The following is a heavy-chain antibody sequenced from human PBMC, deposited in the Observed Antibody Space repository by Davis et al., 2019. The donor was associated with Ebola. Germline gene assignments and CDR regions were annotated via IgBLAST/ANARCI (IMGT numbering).Heavy chain of an antibody. V-gene: IGHV1-46*01. Sequence: AASVKVSCKASGYTFTGYYMHWVRQAPGQGLEWMGIINPSGGSTSYAQKFQGRVTMTRDTSTSTAYMELSSLTSEDTAVYYCAGDPERISDKGILRHFDYWGQGTLVTVSS. D-gene: IGHD2-21*01. CDR2: INPSGGST. J-gene: IGHJ4*02. CDR1: GYTFTGYY. CDR3: AGDPERISDKGILRHFDY.